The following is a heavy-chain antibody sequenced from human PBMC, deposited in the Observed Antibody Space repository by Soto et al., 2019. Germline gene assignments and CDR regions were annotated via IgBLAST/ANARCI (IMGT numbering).Heavy chain of an antibody. Sequence: QVQLQESGPGLVKPSQTLSLTCTVSGDSIRSGDYYWSWTHQYPGRGLEFIGYISYSGSTYYNPSIKSRPTISVDTSKNQFSLKLSSVTAADTAMYHYARDRGLGYCSGCSCAWGQGTLVTVYS. J-gene: IGHJ4*02. V-gene: IGHV4-31*03. CDR1: GDSIRSGDYY. D-gene: IGHD2-15*01. CDR3: ARDRGLGYCSGCSCA. CDR2: ISYSGST.